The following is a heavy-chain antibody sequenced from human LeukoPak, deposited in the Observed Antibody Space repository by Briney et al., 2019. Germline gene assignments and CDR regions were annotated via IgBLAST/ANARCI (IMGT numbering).Heavy chain of an antibody. D-gene: IGHD5-18*01. CDR3: ARDVDTAMVTAVDY. CDR1: GYTFNGYY. Sequence: GASVKVSCKASGYTFNGYYMHWVRQAPGQGLEWMGWINPNSGGTNYAQKFQGRVTMTRDTSISTAYMELSRLRSDDTAVYYCARDVDTAMVTAVDYWGQGTLVTVSS. CDR2: INPNSGGT. V-gene: IGHV1-2*02. J-gene: IGHJ4*02.